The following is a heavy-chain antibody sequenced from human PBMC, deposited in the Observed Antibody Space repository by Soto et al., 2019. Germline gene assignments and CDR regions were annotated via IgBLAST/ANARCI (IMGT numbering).Heavy chain of an antibody. D-gene: IGHD6-13*01. V-gene: IGHV3-23*01. CDR3: AKTRGRQQPYYYYYGMDV. J-gene: IGHJ6*02. CDR2: ISGSGGST. Sequence: GGSLRLSCAASGFTFSSYAMSWVRQDPGKGLEWVSAISGSGGSTYYADSVKGRFTISRDNSKNTLYLQMNSLRAEDTAVYYCAKTRGRQQPYYYYYGMDVWGQGTTVTVSS. CDR1: GFTFSSYA.